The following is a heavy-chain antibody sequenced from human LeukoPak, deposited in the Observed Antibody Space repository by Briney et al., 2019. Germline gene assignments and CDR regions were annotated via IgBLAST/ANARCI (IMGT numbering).Heavy chain of an antibody. CDR3: ARDPWDSSGYPFFDP. Sequence: SETLSLTCTVSGGSISSSSYYWGWIRQPPGKGLEWIGSIYYSGSTYYNPSLKSRVTISVDTSKNQFSLKLSSVTAADTAVYYCARDPWDSSGYPFFDPWGQGTLVTVSS. CDR1: GGSISSSSYY. CDR2: IYYSGST. V-gene: IGHV4-39*07. J-gene: IGHJ5*02. D-gene: IGHD3-22*01.